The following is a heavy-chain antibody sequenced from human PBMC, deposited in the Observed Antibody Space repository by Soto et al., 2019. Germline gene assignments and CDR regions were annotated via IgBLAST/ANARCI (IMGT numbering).Heavy chain of an antibody. CDR1: GGPINNYY. D-gene: IGHD6-13*01. Sequence: QVQLQESGPGLLKPSETLSLTCTVSGGPINNYYWSWIRQPAGKGLEWLGRIYTSGSTNYNPSLKRRPSMSIDKAKNHFALRLTSGTAADTAVHYWARLSISWYYFDYWGPGTLVTVSS. CDR3: ARLSISWYYFDY. J-gene: IGHJ4*02. V-gene: IGHV4-4*07. CDR2: IYTSGST.